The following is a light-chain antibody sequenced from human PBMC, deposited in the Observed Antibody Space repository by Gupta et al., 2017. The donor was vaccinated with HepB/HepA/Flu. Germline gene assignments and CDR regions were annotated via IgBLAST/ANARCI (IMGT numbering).Light chain of an antibody. J-gene: IGKJ3*01. Sequence: DIQMTQSPSSLSASVGDRVTITCRSSQDIRNELAWFQQKPGKAPERLIYTVSTLESGVPSRFSGSGSGTEFTLTISSLQPEDFATYYCRQHQSFPLTFGRGTEVDMK. CDR1: QDIRNE. V-gene: IGKV1-17*01. CDR3: RQHQSFPLT. CDR2: TVS.